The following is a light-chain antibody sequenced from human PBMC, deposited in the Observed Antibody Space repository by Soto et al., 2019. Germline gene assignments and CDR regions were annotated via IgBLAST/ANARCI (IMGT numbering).Light chain of an antibody. V-gene: IGKV3-11*01. Sequence: EIVLTQSPATLTLSPGERATLSCRASQSVSSYLAWYQQKPGQAPRLLIYDASNRATGIPARLSGSGSGTDFTLAISSLEPEAFAVYYCQQRSIWPPYTSGQGTKLEIK. CDR3: QQRSIWPPYT. CDR1: QSVSSY. J-gene: IGKJ2*01. CDR2: DAS.